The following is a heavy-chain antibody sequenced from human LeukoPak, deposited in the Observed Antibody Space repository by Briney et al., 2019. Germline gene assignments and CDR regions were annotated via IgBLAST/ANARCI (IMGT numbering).Heavy chain of an antibody. V-gene: IGHV4-59*11. CDR3: ARALPHYDFWSGYYHNWFDP. Sequence: SETLSLTCTVSGGSISSHYWSWIRQPPGKGLEWIGYIYYSGSTNYNPSLKSRVTISVDTSKNQFSLKLSSVTAADTAVYYCARALPHYDFWSGYYHNWFDPWGQGTLVTVSS. J-gene: IGHJ5*02. CDR2: IYYSGST. CDR1: GGSISSHY. D-gene: IGHD3-3*01.